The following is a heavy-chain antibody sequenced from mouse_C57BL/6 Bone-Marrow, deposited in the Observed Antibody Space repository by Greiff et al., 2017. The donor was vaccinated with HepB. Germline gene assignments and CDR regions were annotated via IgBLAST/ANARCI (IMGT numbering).Heavy chain of an antibody. CDR3: ARFAYYGSSPYYFDY. CDR1: GYTFTSYG. CDR2: IYPRSGNT. V-gene: IGHV1-81*01. D-gene: IGHD1-1*01. Sequence: VQLQQSGAELARPGASVKLSCKASGYTFTSYGISWVKQRTGQGLEWIGEIYPRSGNTYYNEKFKGKATLTADKSSSTAYMELRSLTSEDSAVYVCARFAYYGSSPYYFDYWGQGTTLTVSS. J-gene: IGHJ2*01.